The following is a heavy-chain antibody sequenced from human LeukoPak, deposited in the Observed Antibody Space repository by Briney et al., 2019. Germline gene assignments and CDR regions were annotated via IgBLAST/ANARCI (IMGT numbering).Heavy chain of an antibody. CDR3: TTDIGAGTTWFDY. CDR2: IKSKTDGGTT. D-gene: IGHD1-1*01. V-gene: IGHV3-15*01. CDR1: GFTFSNAW. J-gene: IGHJ4*02. Sequence: GGSLRLSCAASGFTFSNAWMSWVRQAPGKGREWVGRIKSKTDGGTTAYAPPVKGRFTISRDDSKNTLYLQMNSLKTEDTAVYYCTTDIGAGTTWFDYWRQGTLVTVSS.